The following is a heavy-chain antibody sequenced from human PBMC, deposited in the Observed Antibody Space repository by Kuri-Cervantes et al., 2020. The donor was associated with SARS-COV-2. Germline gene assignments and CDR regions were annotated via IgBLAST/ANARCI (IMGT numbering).Heavy chain of an antibody. CDR3: AREPPFWSGYWHRDY. D-gene: IGHD3-3*01. V-gene: IGHV4-30-2*01. CDR1: GGSISSGGYY. J-gene: IGHJ4*02. Sequence: LRLSCTVSGGSISSGGYYWSWIRQPPGKGLEWIGYIYHSGSTYYNPSLKSRVTISVDTSKNQFSLKLSSVTAADTAVYYCAREPPFWSGYWHRDYWGQGTLVTVSS. CDR2: IYHSGST.